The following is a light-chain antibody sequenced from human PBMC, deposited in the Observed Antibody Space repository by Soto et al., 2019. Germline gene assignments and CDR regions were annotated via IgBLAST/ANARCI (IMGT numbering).Light chain of an antibody. Sequence: QSALTQPPSASGSPGQSVAISCTGTSSDIGGYNFVSWYQQHPGKAPKLLIYDVSKRSSGVPDRFTGSKSGNMASLTVSGLQPEDEADYYCSSYAGSSTVFGTGTKLTVL. CDR3: SSYAGSSTV. CDR2: DVS. J-gene: IGLJ1*01. V-gene: IGLV2-8*01. CDR1: SSDIGGYNF.